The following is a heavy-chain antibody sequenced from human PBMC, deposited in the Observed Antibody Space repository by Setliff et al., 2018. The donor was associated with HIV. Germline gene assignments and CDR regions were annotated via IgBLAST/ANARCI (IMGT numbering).Heavy chain of an antibody. V-gene: IGHV4-34*01. J-gene: IGHJ4*02. Sequence: PSETLSLTCAVYGGSFSGYYWSWIRQPPGKGLEWIGEINDNGSTNYNPSLKSRVSISVDTSRNEFSLKLTSVTPADTAVYYCAREFSSSSFDQWGQGTLVTVSS. CDR3: AREFSSSSFDQ. CDR1: GGSFSGYY. CDR2: INDNGST. D-gene: IGHD6-6*01.